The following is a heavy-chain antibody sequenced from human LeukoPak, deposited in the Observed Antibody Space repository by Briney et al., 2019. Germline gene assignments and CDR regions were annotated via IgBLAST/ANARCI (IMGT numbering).Heavy chain of an antibody. V-gene: IGHV3-23*01. J-gene: IGHJ4*02. CDR2: ISGSGGST. CDR1: GFTFSSYS. CDR3: AKDIRSGAFDY. Sequence: GGSLRLSRAASGFTFSSYSMNWVRQASGKGLEWVSAISGSGGSTYYADSVKGRFTISRDNSKNTLYLQMNSLRAEDTAVYYCAKDIRSGAFDYWGQGTLVTVSS. D-gene: IGHD3-10*01.